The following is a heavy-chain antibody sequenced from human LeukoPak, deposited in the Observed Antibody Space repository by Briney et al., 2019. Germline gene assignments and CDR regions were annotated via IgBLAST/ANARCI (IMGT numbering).Heavy chain of an antibody. CDR1: GYTFTSYG. CDR2: IGAYNGNT. D-gene: IGHD3-22*01. Sequence: GASMKVSCKASGYTFTSYGISWVRQAPGQGLEWMGWIGAYNGNTNYAQKLQGRVTMTTDTSTSTVYMELSSLRSEDTAVYYCARAIDDRKYYYDSSGYYSVYFDYWGQGTLVTVSS. V-gene: IGHV1-18*01. J-gene: IGHJ4*02. CDR3: ARAIDDRKYYYDSSGYYSVYFDY.